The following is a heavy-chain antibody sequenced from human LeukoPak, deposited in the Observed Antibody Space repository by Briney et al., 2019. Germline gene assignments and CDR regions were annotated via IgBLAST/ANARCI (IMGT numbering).Heavy chain of an antibody. D-gene: IGHD2-15*01. CDR2: IYYTGNT. V-gene: IGHV4-59*01. J-gene: IGHJ3*02. CDR3: ARERVIATTYDAFDI. CDR1: AGSISGYY. Sequence: SETLSLTCTDPAGSISGYYWTWIRQPPGKGLEWIGNIYYTGNTDYNRSLKSRVTISIDTSKNQFSLKLSSVTAADTALYYCARERVIATTYDAFDIWGQGTMVTVSS.